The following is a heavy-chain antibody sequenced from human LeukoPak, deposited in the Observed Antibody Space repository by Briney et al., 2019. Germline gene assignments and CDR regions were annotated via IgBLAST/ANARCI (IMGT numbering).Heavy chain of an antibody. V-gene: IGHV4-61*01. J-gene: IGHJ4*02. CDR3: ARFAYCGGHCWYYFDY. CDR1: GASVSSGSYY. Sequence: SETLSLTCNVSGASVSSGSYYWSWIRQPPGKGLEWIGYIYSSGSTNYNPSLKSRITISVDTSKNQFSLKLSSVTAADTAVYYCARFAYCGGHCWYYFDYWGQGSLVTVSS. D-gene: IGHD2-21*02. CDR2: IYSSGST.